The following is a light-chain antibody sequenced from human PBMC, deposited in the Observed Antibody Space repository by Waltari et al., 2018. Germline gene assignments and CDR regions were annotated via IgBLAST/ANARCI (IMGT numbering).Light chain of an antibody. Sequence: SISLTWYQQKLGQAPRLLIYGTSSRATAIPDRFSGSGSGTDFTLTISRLGPGDFAVYYCQQYDGEVVTFGGGTKVEI. CDR2: GTS. CDR3: QQYDGEVVT. J-gene: IGKJ4*01. V-gene: IGKV3-20*01. CDR1: SIS.